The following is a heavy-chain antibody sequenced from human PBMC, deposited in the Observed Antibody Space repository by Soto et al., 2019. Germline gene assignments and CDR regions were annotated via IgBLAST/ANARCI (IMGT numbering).Heavy chain of an antibody. D-gene: IGHD2-2*01. Sequence: PSETLSLTCTVSGGSVSSGNFYWSWIRQPPGKGLEYIGYIYYNGNTNYNPSLKSRVTMSVETSKNQFSLQLGSVTAADTAVYYSERSTIYGTHFDSWGLGTVFNVSS. V-gene: IGHV4-61*01. CDR1: GGSVSSGNFY. J-gene: IGHJ4*02. CDR2: IYYNGNT. CDR3: ERSTIYGTHFDS.